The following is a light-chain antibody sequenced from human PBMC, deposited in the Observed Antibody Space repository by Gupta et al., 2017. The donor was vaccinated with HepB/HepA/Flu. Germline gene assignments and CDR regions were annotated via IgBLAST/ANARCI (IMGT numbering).Light chain of an antibody. CDR1: QDISNY. Sequence: IQLTHFPSCLSASIGDRVTITCQASQDISNYLNWYQQKPGKAPKILIYDASNLETGVPSRFSGSGSGTDFTFTINSLQPEDIATYYCQHYDDLALTFGGGTKVEIK. J-gene: IGKJ4*01. CDR2: DAS. V-gene: IGKV1-33*01. CDR3: QHYDDLALT.